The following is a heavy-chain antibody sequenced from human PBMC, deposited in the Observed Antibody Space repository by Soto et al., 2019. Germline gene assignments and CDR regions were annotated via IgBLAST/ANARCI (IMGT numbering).Heavy chain of an antibody. CDR3: ARAYSNYVTPDH. J-gene: IGHJ4*02. D-gene: IGHD4-4*01. V-gene: IGHV3-21*01. CDR2: ISSSTNYI. Sequence: GGSLRLSCAASGFNFTDYSMNWVRQAPGKGLEWVSSISSSTNYIYYADSVKGRFTISRDNAKNSVYLQMNSLRVEDTAMYYCARAYSNYVTPDHWGQGTQVTVSS. CDR1: GFNFTDYS.